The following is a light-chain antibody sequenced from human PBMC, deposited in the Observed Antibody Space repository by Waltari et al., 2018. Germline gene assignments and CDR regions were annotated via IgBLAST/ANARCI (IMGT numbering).Light chain of an antibody. CDR1: QTVRTTY. Sequence: DIVLTQSPGTRSLSPGERATLSCRASQTVRTTYLAWYQQKPGQAPTLLIYGASSRATGIPDRFSGSGSGTDFSLTISSLEPEDFAVYYCQQYDISPLTFGGGTKVEIK. CDR2: GAS. CDR3: QQYDISPLT. V-gene: IGKV3-20*01. J-gene: IGKJ4*01.